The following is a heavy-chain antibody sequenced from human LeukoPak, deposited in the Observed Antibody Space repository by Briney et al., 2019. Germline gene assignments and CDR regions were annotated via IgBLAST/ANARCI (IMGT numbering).Heavy chain of an antibody. CDR3: ARGNWNYNAFDI. CDR2: TYYRSKWYN. V-gene: IGHV6-1*01. J-gene: IGHJ3*02. CDR1: GDIVSSNSAA. D-gene: IGHD1-7*01. Sequence: SQTLSLTCAISGDIVSSNSAAWNWIRQSPARGLEWLERTYYRSKWYNDYAVSVKSRITINPDTSKNQFSLQLNSVTPEDTAVYYCARGNWNYNAFDIWGQGTMVTVSS.